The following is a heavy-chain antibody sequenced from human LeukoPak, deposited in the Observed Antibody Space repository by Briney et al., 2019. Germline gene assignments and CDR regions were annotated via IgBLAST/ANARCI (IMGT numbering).Heavy chain of an antibody. CDR3: AKGALVVNLDY. V-gene: IGHV3-23*01. J-gene: IGHJ4*02. D-gene: IGHD2-15*01. CDR2: ISGSGGST. CDR1: GFPLSNYA. Sequence: GALRLSFASSGFPLSNYAMKWVRQAPGEGLGWVSTISGSGGSTYYADSVKGRFTISRDNSKNTLYLQMNSLRAEDTAVYYCAKGALVVNLDYWGQGTLVTVSS.